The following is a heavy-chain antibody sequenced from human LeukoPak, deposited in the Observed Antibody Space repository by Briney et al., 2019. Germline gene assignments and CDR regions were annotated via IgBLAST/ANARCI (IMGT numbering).Heavy chain of an antibody. Sequence: SETLSLTCTVSGGSISSYYWSWIRQPPGKGLEWIGYIYYSGSTNYNPSLKSRVTISVDTSKNQFSLKLSSVTAADTAVYYCARIAVATISDAFDIWGQGTMVTVSS. CDR1: GGSISSYY. CDR2: IYYSGST. J-gene: IGHJ3*02. D-gene: IGHD6-19*01. V-gene: IGHV4-59*01. CDR3: ARIAVATISDAFDI.